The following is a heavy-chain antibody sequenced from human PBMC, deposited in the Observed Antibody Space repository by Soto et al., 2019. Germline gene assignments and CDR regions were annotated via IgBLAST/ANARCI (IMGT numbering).Heavy chain of an antibody. D-gene: IGHD6-6*01. CDR1: EITFSGSA. CDR3: TSYSSFDAFDI. Sequence: EVQLVESGGGLVQPGGSLKLSCAAAEITFSGSAMHWVRQASGTGLEWVGRIRSKANSYATAYAASVKGSFTISRDDSKNTAYLQMNSLKSEDTAVYYCTSYSSFDAFDIWGQGTMVTVSS. V-gene: IGHV3-73*01. J-gene: IGHJ3*02. CDR2: IRSKANSYAT.